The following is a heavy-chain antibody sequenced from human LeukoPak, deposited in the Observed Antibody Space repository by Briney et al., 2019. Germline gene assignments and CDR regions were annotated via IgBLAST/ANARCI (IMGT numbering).Heavy chain of an antibody. CDR1: GFTFSSYA. CDR2: ISGSGYST. D-gene: IGHD3-3*01. CDR3: AKGRFFTADASFFDF. J-gene: IGHJ4*02. V-gene: IGHV3-23*01. Sequence: GGSQRLSCAASGFTFSSYAMSWVRQAPGKGLEWVSAISGSGYSTYYADSVKGRFTISRDNSKNTLYLQMNSLRAEDTAVYYCAKGRFFTADASFFDFWGQGTLVTVSS.